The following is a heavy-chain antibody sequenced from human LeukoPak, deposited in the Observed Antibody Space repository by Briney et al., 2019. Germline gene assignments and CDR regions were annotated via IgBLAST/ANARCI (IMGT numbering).Heavy chain of an antibody. Sequence: SETLSLTCAVYGGSFSGYYWSWIRQPPGKGLEWIGEINHSGSTNYNPSLKSRVTISADTSKNQFSLKLSSVTAADTAVYYCARVKRLRWYGMDVWGQGTTVTVPS. CDR3: ARVKRLRWYGMDV. V-gene: IGHV4-34*01. CDR1: GGSFSGYY. J-gene: IGHJ6*02. CDR2: INHSGST. D-gene: IGHD2-15*01.